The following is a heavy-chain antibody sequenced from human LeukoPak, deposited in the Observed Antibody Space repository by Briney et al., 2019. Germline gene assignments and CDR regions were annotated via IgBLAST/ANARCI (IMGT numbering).Heavy chain of an antibody. D-gene: IGHD2-2*01. CDR1: RFTYRRYS. V-gene: IGHV3-21*01. Sequence: GGSLTLSCAASRFTYRRYSMKWVREAPGKGLEWVATISSGSDYIYHADSVRGRFTISSDNVRNSLYLQMDSLRPEDTSVYYCTRDLSSGMPGGFDYWGETILVIVSS. CDR2: ISSGSDYI. CDR3: TRDLSSGMPGGFDY. J-gene: IGHJ4*02.